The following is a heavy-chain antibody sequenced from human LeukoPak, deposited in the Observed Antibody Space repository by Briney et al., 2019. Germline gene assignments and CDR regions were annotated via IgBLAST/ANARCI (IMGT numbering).Heavy chain of an antibody. CDR1: GYTFTSYG. CDR3: SRDAVSYYYGSGSYY. V-gene: IGHV1-18*01. J-gene: IGHJ4*02. CDR2: ISAYNGNT. D-gene: IGHD3-10*01. Sequence: ASVKVSCTASGYTFTSYGISWVRQAPGQGLEWMGWISAYNGNTNYAQKLQGRVTMTTDTSTSTAYMELRSLRSDDTAVYYCSRDAVSYYYGSGSYYWGQGTLVTVSS.